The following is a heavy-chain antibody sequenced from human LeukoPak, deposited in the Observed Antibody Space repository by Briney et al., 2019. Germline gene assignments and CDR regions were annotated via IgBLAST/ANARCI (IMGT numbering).Heavy chain of an antibody. Sequence: GASVTVSFKASGGTFISYAISWVRQAPGQGLEWMGGIIPIFGTANYAQKFQGRVTITADESTSTAYMELSSLRSEDTAVYYCARDGYCSGGSCYGAHYYYYGMDVWGQGTTVTVSS. CDR1: GGTFISYA. D-gene: IGHD2-15*01. V-gene: IGHV1-69*13. J-gene: IGHJ6*02. CDR2: IIPIFGTA. CDR3: ARDGYCSGGSCYGAHYYYYGMDV.